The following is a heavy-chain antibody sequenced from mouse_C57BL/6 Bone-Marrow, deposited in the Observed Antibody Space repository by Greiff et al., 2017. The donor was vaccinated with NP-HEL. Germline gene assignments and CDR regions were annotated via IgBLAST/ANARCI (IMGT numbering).Heavy chain of an antibody. CDR1: DSEVFPIAY. CDR3: ARTIYYYGSSYRYFDV. D-gene: IGHD1-1*01. J-gene: IGHJ1*03. Sequence: QVHVKQSGSELRSPGSSVKLSCKDFDSEVFPIAYMSWVRQKPGHGFEWIGGILPSIGRTIYGEKFEDKATLDADTLSNTAYLELNSLTSEDSAIYYCARTIYYYGSSYRYFDVWGTGTTVTVSS. V-gene: IGHV15-2*01. CDR2: ILPSIGRT.